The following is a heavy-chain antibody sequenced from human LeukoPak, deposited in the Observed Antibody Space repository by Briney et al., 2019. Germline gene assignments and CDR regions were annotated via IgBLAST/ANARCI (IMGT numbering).Heavy chain of an antibody. J-gene: IGHJ4*02. CDR1: GFTFSDYG. V-gene: IGHV3-23*01. Sequence: TGGSLSLSCAASGFTFSDYGMSWVRQAPGKGLEWVSGISGSRGGTYYVDSVKGRFTISRDNSKNTLYLQMHSLRAEDTALYYCARGRISPDYWGQGILVTVSS. CDR3: ARGRISPDY. CDR2: ISGSRGGT. D-gene: IGHD3-3*02.